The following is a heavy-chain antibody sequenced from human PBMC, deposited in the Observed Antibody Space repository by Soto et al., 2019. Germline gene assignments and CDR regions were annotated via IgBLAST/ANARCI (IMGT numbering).Heavy chain of an antibody. CDR2: FDPEDDET. CDR3: ATESGWYNWFDP. Sequence: QVQLVQSGAEVKKPGASVKVSCKVSGYSLTEISMHWVRQAPGKGLEWMGGFDPEDDETIYAQKFQDRLTMTEDTSTDTAYMELSGLRSEDTAVYYCATESGWYNWFDPWGQGTLVTVSS. D-gene: IGHD6-19*01. CDR1: GYSLTEIS. V-gene: IGHV1-24*01. J-gene: IGHJ5*02.